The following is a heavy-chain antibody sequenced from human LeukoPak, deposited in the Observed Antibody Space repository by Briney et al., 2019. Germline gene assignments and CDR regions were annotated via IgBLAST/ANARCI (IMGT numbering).Heavy chain of an antibody. CDR3: ARDLLGGGLDY. V-gene: IGHV3-30-3*01. D-gene: IGHD3-16*01. J-gene: IGHJ4*02. Sequence: GRSLRLSCAASGFTFSTYARYWVRQAPGKGLEWVAIVSYDGSIEYYADSVKGRFTISRDNSKNTLYLQMNSLRAEDTAVYYCARDLLGGGLDYWGQGTLVTVSS. CDR2: VSYDGSIE. CDR1: GFTFSTYA.